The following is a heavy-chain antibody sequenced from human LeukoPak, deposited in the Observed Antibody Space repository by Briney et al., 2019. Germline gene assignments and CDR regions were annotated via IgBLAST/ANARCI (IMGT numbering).Heavy chain of an antibody. CDR3: ARRSSGVDWNYVPYYGMDV. V-gene: IGHV3-66*04. Sequence: GGSLRLSCAASGFTVSSNYMSWVRQAPGKGLEWVSVIYSGGSTYYADSVKGRFTISRDNSKNTLYPQMNSLRAEDTAVYYCARRSSGVDWNYVPYYGMDVWGQGTTVTVSS. CDR2: IYSGGST. J-gene: IGHJ6*02. D-gene: IGHD1-7*01. CDR1: GFTVSSNY.